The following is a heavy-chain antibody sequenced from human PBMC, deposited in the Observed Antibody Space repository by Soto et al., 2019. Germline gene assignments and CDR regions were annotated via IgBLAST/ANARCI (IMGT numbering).Heavy chain of an antibody. V-gene: IGHV3-30*18. Sequence: PGGSLRLSCAASGFTFSSYGVHWVRQAPGMGLEWVAVISYDGSNKHYADSVKGRFTIPRDNSKNTLDLQMNSLRAEDTAVYYCAKDTYYYDRSGYYTYDYWGQGTQVTVSS. CDR3: AKDTYYYDRSGYYTYDY. J-gene: IGHJ4*02. CDR1: GFTFSSYG. CDR2: ISYDGSNK. D-gene: IGHD3-22*01.